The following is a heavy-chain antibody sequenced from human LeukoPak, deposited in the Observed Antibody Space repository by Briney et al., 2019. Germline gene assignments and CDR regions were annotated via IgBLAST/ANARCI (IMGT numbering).Heavy chain of an antibody. V-gene: IGHV3-23*01. Sequence: GGSLRLSCAASGFTFSSYAMTWVRQAPGKGLEWVSGIFGDGGRTFYADSVKGRFTISRENAKNSLYLQMSSLRAEDTAVYYCARGGPWEPCDYWGQGTLVTVSS. D-gene: IGHD1-14*01. CDR1: GFTFSSYA. CDR2: IFGDGGRT. J-gene: IGHJ4*02. CDR3: ARGGPWEPCDY.